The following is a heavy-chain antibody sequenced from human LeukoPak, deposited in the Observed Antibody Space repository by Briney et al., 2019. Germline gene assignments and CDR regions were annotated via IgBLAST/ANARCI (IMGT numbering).Heavy chain of an antibody. Sequence: SETLSLTCTVSGGSISSSSYYWGWIRQPPGKGLEWIGSIYYSGSTYYNPSLKSRVTISVDTSKNQFSLKLSSVTAADTAVYYCARVIGGRGYCSGGSCKNYYYMDVWGKGTTVTVSS. V-gene: IGHV4-39*07. CDR3: ARVIGGRGYCSGGSCKNYYYMDV. D-gene: IGHD2-15*01. CDR1: GGSISSSSYY. CDR2: IYYSGST. J-gene: IGHJ6*03.